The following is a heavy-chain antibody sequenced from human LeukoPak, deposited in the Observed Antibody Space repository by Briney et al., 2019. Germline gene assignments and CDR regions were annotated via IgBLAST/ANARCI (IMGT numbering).Heavy chain of an antibody. D-gene: IGHD6-13*01. Sequence: GGSLRLSCGASGFSLSDYYMSWIRQAPGKGLEWVSGISWNSGSIGYADSVKGRFTISRDNAKNSLYLQMNSLRAEDTALYYCAKDKDIAAAGIDYWGQGTLATVSS. J-gene: IGHJ4*02. CDR1: GFSLSDYY. V-gene: IGHV3-9*01. CDR3: AKDKDIAAAGIDY. CDR2: ISWNSGSI.